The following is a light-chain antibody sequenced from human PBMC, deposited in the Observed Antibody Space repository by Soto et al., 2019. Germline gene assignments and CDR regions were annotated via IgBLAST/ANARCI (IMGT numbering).Light chain of an antibody. Sequence: QSVLTQPPSASGSPGQSVTISCTGTSSDVGGYNYVSWYQQHPGKAPKLMIYEVSKRPSGVPDRFSGSKSGNTASLTVSGLQAEDEADYYCSSYAGRNTYVLGTGTKV. CDR2: EVS. V-gene: IGLV2-8*01. CDR1: SSDVGGYNY. CDR3: SSYAGRNTYV. J-gene: IGLJ1*01.